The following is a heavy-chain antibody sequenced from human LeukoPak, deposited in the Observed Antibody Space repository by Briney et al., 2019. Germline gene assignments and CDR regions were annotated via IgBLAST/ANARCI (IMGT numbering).Heavy chain of an antibody. Sequence: GGSLRLSCAASGFTFSSYSMNWVGQAPGKGREGVSSISSISSYIYYPDSVQGRFTISRDNAKNSLYLQMNSLRAEDTAVYYCARDHGWELPAPIDYWGQGTLVTVSS. CDR3: ARDHGWELPAPIDY. CDR2: ISSISSYI. J-gene: IGHJ4*02. CDR1: GFTFSSYS. D-gene: IGHD1-26*01. V-gene: IGHV3-21*01.